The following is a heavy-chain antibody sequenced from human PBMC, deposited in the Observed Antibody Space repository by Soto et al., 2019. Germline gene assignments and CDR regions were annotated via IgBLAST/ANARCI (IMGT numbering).Heavy chain of an antibody. CDR2: IYYSGST. Sequence: KPSETLSLTCTVSGGSVSSGSYYWSWIRQPPGKGLEWIGYIYYSGSTNYNPSLKSRVTISVDTSKNQFSLKLSSVTAADTAVYYCARGAPITIFGVVMAPDYWGQGTLVTVSS. CDR1: GGSVSSGSYY. CDR3: ARGAPITIFGVVMAPDY. J-gene: IGHJ4*02. D-gene: IGHD3-3*01. V-gene: IGHV4-61*01.